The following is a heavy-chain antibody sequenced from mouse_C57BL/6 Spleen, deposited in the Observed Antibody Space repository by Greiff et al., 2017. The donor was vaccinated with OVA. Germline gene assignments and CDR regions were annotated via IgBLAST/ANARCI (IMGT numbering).Heavy chain of an antibody. CDR2: INPGSGGT. V-gene: IGHV1-54*01. CDR1: GYAFTNYL. Sequence: VQLQQSGPELVRPGTSVKVSCKASGYAFTNYLIEWVKQRPGQGLEWIGVINPGSGGTNYNEKFKGKATLTADKSSSTDYMQLSSLTSEDSAVYFCAVDYGDFDYWGQGTTLTVSS. CDR3: AVDYGDFDY. D-gene: IGHD2-4*01. J-gene: IGHJ2*01.